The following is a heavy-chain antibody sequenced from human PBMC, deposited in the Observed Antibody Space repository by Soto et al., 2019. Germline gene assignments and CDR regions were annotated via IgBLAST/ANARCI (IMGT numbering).Heavy chain of an antibody. CDR1: GYTFNKYG. J-gene: IGHJ3*01. D-gene: IGHD6-13*01. CDR3: ARGRGVVIPAGTPDAFDV. V-gene: IGHV1-18*01. CDR2: ISAFNDYT. Sequence: QAQLVQSGGEVKSPGASVKVSCKASGYTFNKYGFNWVRQAPGQGLEWMGRISAFNDYTNLAQKFQGRITLTTDASTNTADMERQSLRSDDTAMYYCARGRGVVIPAGTPDAFDVWGQGTMVTVST.